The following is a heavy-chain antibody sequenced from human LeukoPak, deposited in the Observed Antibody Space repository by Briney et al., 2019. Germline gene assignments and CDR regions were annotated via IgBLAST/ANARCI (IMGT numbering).Heavy chain of an antibody. CDR1: GGSFSGYY. CDR2: INHSGST. D-gene: IGHD1-26*01. J-gene: IGHJ4*02. V-gene: IGHV4-34*01. CDR3: ARSRPRYSGSYE. Sequence: SETLSLTCAAYGGSFSGYYWSWIRQPPGKGLEWIGEINHSGSTNYNPSLKSRVTISVDTSKNQFSLKLSSVTAADTAVYYCARSRPRYSGSYEWGQGTLVTVSS.